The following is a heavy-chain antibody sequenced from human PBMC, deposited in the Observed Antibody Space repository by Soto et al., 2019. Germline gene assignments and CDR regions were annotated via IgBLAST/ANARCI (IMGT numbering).Heavy chain of an antibody. CDR3: ARVRYYYGSGSYYNPNYYYYMDV. Sequence: QVQLVESGGGVVQPGRSLRLSCAASGFTFSSYGMHWVRQAPGKGLEWVAVIWHDGSNKYYADSVKGRFTISRDNSKNTLYLQMNSLRAEDTAVYYCARVRYYYGSGSYYNPNYYYYMDVWGKGTTVTVSS. J-gene: IGHJ6*03. CDR2: IWHDGSNK. D-gene: IGHD3-10*01. CDR1: GFTFSSYG. V-gene: IGHV3-33*01.